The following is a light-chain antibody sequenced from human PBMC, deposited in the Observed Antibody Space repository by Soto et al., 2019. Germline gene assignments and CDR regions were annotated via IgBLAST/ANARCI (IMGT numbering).Light chain of an antibody. CDR3: CSYAGSSTYV. J-gene: IGLJ1*01. V-gene: IGLV2-23*01. CDR2: EGS. CDR1: SSDVGSYNL. Sequence: QSVLTQPASVSGSPGQSITISCTGTSSDVGSYNLVSWYQQHPGKAPKLMIYEGSKRPSGVSNRFYGSKSGNTASLTISGLPAEDEADYYCCSYAGSSTYVFGTGNKVTVL.